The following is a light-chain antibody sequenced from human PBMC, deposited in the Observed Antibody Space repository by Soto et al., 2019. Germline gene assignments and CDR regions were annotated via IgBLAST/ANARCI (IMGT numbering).Light chain of an antibody. CDR3: SSYAGSNSVI. J-gene: IGLJ2*01. V-gene: IGLV2-8*01. CDR1: SSDVGGYNF. CDR2: EVN. Sequence: QSALTQPPSASGSPGQSVTISCTGTSSDVGGYNFVSWYQQHPGKAPKVMIYEVNKRPSGVPDRFSASKSGNTASLTVSGLQAEDEADYYCSSYAGSNSVIFGGGTKVTVL.